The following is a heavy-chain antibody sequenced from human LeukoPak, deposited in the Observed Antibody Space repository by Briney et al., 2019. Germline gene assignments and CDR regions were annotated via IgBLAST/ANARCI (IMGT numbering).Heavy chain of an antibody. CDR1: GGSISSYY. D-gene: IGHD1-7*01. Sequence: SETLSLTCTVSGGSISSYYWSWIRQPPGKGLEWIGYIYYSGSTNYNPSLKSRVTISVDTSKNQFSLKLSSVTAADTAVYYCARVKGGSGTRRFWFDPWGQGTLVTVSS. CDR3: ARVKGGSGTRRFWFDP. J-gene: IGHJ5*02. CDR2: IYYSGST. V-gene: IGHV4-59*08.